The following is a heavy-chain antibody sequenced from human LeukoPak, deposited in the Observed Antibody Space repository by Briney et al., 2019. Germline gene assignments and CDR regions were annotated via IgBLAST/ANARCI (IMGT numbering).Heavy chain of an antibody. CDR3: AKVAPPLDSSGYPRY. CDR2: ISSSSSYI. J-gene: IGHJ4*02. Sequence: GGSLRLSCAASGFTFSSYSMNWVRQAPGKGLEWVSSISSSSSYIYYADSVKGRFTISRDNAKNSLYLQMNSLRAEDTAVYYCAKVAPPLDSSGYPRYWGQGTLVTVSS. V-gene: IGHV3-21*01. CDR1: GFTFSSYS. D-gene: IGHD3-22*01.